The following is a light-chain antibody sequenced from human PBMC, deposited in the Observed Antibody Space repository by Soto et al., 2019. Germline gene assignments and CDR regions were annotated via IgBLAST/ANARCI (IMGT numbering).Light chain of an antibody. CDR2: GAS. Sequence: IVLTQSPATLSLSPGERATLSCRASQSVSSNLAWYQQKPGQAPRLLIYGASTRATGIPARFSGSGSGTEFTLTISGLQSEDSGVYYCLQRSNWPPTFGQGTRLEIK. CDR1: QSVSSN. CDR3: LQRSNWPPT. J-gene: IGKJ5*01. V-gene: IGKV3-15*01.